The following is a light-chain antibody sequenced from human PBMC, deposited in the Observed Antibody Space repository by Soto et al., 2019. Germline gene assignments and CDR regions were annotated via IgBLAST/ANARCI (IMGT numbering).Light chain of an antibody. V-gene: IGKV1-33*01. J-gene: IGKJ2*01. CDR1: QDISNC. CDR3: QQDDNLPYT. CDR2: DAS. Sequence: DIPMTQSPSSLSASVGDRVTITCQASQDISNCLTWYQQKPGKAPKLLIYDASNLETGVPSRFSGSESGTDFTFTISSLQPEDIATYYCQQDDNLPYTFGQGTTLEIQ.